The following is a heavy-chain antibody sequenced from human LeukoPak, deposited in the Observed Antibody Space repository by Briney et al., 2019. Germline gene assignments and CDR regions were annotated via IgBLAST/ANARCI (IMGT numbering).Heavy chain of an antibody. CDR3: ARDIVILPAAFGGDY. CDR1: GYTFTSYA. CDR2: INAGNGNT. J-gene: IGHJ4*02. Sequence: ASVKVSCKASGYTFTSYAMHWLRQAPGQRLEWMGWINAGNGNTKYSQKFQGRVTITRDTSASTAYMELSSLRSEDTAVYYCARDIVILPAAFGGDYWGQGTLVTVSS. V-gene: IGHV1-3*01. D-gene: IGHD2-2*01.